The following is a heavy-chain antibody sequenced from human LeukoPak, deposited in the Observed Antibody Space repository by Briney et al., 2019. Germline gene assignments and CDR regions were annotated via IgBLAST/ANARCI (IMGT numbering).Heavy chain of an antibody. Sequence: ASVKVSCKASGYTFTSYYVHWVRQAPGQGLEWMGIINTSGGSTSYAQKFQVRVTMTRDMYTSTVYMELSSLRSEDTAVYYCARNEVDALGFHPWGQGTLVTVPS. V-gene: IGHV1-46*01. CDR1: GYTFTSYY. D-gene: IGHD2-15*01. J-gene: IGHJ5*02. CDR3: ARNEVDALGFHP. CDR2: INTSGGST.